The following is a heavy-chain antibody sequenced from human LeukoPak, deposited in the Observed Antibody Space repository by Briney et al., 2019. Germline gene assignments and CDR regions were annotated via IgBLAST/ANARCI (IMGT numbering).Heavy chain of an antibody. J-gene: IGHJ4*02. CDR1: GGSISSYY. D-gene: IGHD1-26*01. CDR3: ARRRRLGPSLDC. CDR2: MYYSGST. V-gene: IGHV4-59*08. Sequence: SETLSLTCTVSGGSISSYYWSWIRQPPGKGLEWIGYMYYSGSTNYNPSTNYNPSLKSRVTISVDTSKNQFSLKLTSVTAADTAVYFCARRRRLGPSLDCWGQGTLVAVSS.